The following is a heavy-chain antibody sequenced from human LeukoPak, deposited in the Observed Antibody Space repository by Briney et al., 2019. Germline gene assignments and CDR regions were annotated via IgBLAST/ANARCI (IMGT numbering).Heavy chain of an antibody. Sequence: TGGSLRLSCAASGFTFSSYSMNWVRQAPGKGPEWVSSISSSSYIYYADSVKGRFTISRDNAKNSLYLQMNSLRAEDTAVYYCARGSSLRLWAFDIWGQGTMVTVSS. V-gene: IGHV3-21*01. CDR3: ARGSSLRLWAFDI. D-gene: IGHD6-6*01. CDR1: GFTFSSYS. J-gene: IGHJ3*02. CDR2: ISSSSYI.